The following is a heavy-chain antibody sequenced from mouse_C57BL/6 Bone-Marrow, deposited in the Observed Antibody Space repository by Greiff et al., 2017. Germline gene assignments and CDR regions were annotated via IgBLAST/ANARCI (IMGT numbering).Heavy chain of an antibody. CDR1: GFTFSSYG. CDR2: ISSGGGYT. D-gene: IGHD2-3*01. Sequence: EVKLVESGGDLVKPGGSLKLSCAASGFTFSSYGMSWVRQTPDKRLEWVATISSGGGYTYYPDSVKGRFTISRDNAKNTLYLQMSSLKSEDTAMYDCARRGYYSLYYFGDWGHSTTLTV. J-gene: IGHJ2*01. V-gene: IGHV5-6*02. CDR3: ARRGYYSLYYFGD.